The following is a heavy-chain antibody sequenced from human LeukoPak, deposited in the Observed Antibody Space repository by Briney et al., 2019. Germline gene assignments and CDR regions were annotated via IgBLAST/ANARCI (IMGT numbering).Heavy chain of an antibody. CDR3: ARHSVVVPAAMCNWFDP. Sequence: SSETLSLTCTVSGGSISSSSYYWGWIRQPPGKGLEWIGSIYYSGSTYYNPSLKSRVTISVDTSKNQFSLKLSSVTAADTAVYYCARHSVVVPAAMCNWFDPWGQGTLVTVSS. V-gene: IGHV4-39*01. D-gene: IGHD2-2*01. CDR1: GGSISSSSYY. J-gene: IGHJ5*02. CDR2: IYYSGST.